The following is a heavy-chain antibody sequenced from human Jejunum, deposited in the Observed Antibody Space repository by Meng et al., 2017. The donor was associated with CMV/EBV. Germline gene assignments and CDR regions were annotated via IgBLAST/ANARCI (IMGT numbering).Heavy chain of an antibody. D-gene: IGHD3-22*01. CDR2: FHLSITP. CDR3: ARDFRDSSVSIDYFNY. V-gene: IGHV4-4*07. Sequence: QLHQPGPGLLPPSAPLSLPFPVSGASITSSYWRWVRQPAGKVLPWIPPFHLSITPDYNPSLRSRVTMSVDRSKNQFSLKLNSVTAADTAVYYCARDFRDSSVSIDYFNYWGQGILVTVSS. J-gene: IGHJ4*02. CDR1: GASITSSY.